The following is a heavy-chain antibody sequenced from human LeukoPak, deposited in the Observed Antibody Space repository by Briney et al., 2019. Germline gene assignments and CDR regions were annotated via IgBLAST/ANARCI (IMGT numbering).Heavy chain of an antibody. D-gene: IGHD2-8*01. V-gene: IGHV3-21*01. J-gene: IGHJ4*02. Sequence: GGSLRLSCAASGFTFSIYSMNWVRQAPGKGLEWVSSIGSSSSSLYYAESVKGRFTISRDNARNSLYLQMNSLRAEDTAVYYCAKLPDCTNGVCYFLDYWGQGTLVTVSS. CDR1: GFTFSIYS. CDR2: IGSSSSSL. CDR3: AKLPDCTNGVCYFLDY.